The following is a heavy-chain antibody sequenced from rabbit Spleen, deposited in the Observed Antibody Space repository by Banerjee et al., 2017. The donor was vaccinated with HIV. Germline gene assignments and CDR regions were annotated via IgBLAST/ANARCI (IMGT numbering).Heavy chain of an antibody. D-gene: IGHD6-1*01. CDR1: GIDFSSYSY. V-gene: IGHV1S40*01. Sequence: QSLEESGGDLVKPGASLTLTCSASGIDFSSYSYMCWVRQAPGKGLEWIGCINIESGGAYYASWVNGRFTISKTSSTTVTLQMTTLTAADTATYFCARDDRSDSAYTSRLDLWGQGTLVTVS. CDR2: INIESGGA. CDR3: ARDDRSDSAYTSRLDL. J-gene: IGHJ3*01.